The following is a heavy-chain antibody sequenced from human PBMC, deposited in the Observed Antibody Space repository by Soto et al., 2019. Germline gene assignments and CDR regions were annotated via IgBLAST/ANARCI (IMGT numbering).Heavy chain of an antibody. CDR1: GYSFTSYL. D-gene: IGHD3-9*01. Sequence: GDSLQISCKGSGYSFTSYLIAWVRPILERGLEWMAIINPGDSETKYSPSFQGQVTISADKSINTAYLQWSSLKASDTAMYYCARHATYYDILSGYYFDYWGQGTQVTVSS. J-gene: IGHJ4*02. CDR2: INPGDSET. V-gene: IGHV5-51*01. CDR3: ARHATYYDILSGYYFDY.